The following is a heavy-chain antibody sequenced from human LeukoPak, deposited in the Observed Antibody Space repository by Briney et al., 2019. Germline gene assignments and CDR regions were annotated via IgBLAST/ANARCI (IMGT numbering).Heavy chain of an antibody. V-gene: IGHV4-34*01. CDR2: INHSGST. J-gene: IGHJ4*02. CDR3: ARGKKTRYYYDSSGYTSDY. D-gene: IGHD3-22*01. Sequence: SETLSLTCAVYGGSFSGYYWSWIRQPPGKGLEWIGEINHSGSTNYNPSLKSRVTISVDTSKNQFSLKLSSVTAADTAVYYCARGKKTRYYYDSSGYTSDYWGQGTLVTVSS. CDR1: GGSFSGYY.